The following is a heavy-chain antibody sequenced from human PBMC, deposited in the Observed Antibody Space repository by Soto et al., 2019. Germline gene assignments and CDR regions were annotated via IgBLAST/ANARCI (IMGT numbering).Heavy chain of an antibody. Sequence: GASVKVSCKASGGTFSSYAISWVRQAPGQGLEWMGGIIPIFGTANYAQKFQGRGTITADESTSTAYMELSSLRSEDTAVYYWARRDIVVVPAANPNYYYYGMDVWGQGTTVTVSS. D-gene: IGHD2-2*01. CDR1: GGTFSSYA. CDR3: ARRDIVVVPAANPNYYYYGMDV. V-gene: IGHV1-69*13. CDR2: IIPIFGTA. J-gene: IGHJ6*02.